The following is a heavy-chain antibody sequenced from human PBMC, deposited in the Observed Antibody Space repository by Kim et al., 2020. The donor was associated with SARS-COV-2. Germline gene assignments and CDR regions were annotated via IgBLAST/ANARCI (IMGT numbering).Heavy chain of an antibody. D-gene: IGHD1-1*01. CDR3: ARVYLRDPLGNAGYFQH. CDR2: IIPIFGTA. V-gene: IGHV1-69*13. Sequence: SVKVSCKASGGTFSSYAISWVRQAPGQGLEWMGGIIPIFGTANYAQKFQGRVTITADESTSTAYMELSSLRSEDTAVYYCARVYLRDPLGNAGYFQHWGQGTLVTVSS. CDR1: GGTFSSYA. J-gene: IGHJ1*01.